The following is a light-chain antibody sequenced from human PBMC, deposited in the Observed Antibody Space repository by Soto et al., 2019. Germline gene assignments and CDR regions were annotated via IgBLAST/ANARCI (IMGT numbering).Light chain of an antibody. CDR1: SSDVGAYNY. V-gene: IGLV2-14*01. J-gene: IGLJ3*02. Sequence: QSALTQPASVSGTPGQSITFSCTGTSSDVGAYNYVSWYQQHPGKAPKLMIYEVSNRPSGVSNRFSGSKSGNTASLTISGLQAEDEADYYCCSFTSSNNEVFGGGTKLTVL. CDR3: CSFTSSNNEV. CDR2: EVS.